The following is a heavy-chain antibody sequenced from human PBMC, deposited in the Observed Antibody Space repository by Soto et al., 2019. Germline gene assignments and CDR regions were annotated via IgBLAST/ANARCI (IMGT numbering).Heavy chain of an antibody. J-gene: IGHJ6*02. Sequence: FLRLSCAASGFTFSDHYMDWVRQAPGKGLEWVGRTRNKANSYTTEYAASVKGRFTISRDDSKNSLYLQMNSLKTEDTAVYYCAREGRNYYYYYYGMDVWGQGTTVTVSS. CDR2: TRNKANSYTT. V-gene: IGHV3-72*01. CDR1: GFTFSDHY. D-gene: IGHD1-7*01. CDR3: AREGRNYYYYYYGMDV.